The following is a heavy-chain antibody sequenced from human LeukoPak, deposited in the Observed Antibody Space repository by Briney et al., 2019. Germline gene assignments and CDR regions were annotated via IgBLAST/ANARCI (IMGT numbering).Heavy chain of an antibody. J-gene: IGHJ6*03. Sequence: TSETLSLTCTVSGGSISTSNYHWVWIRQPPGKGLEWIASIHYSGSPYYNPSLKSRVTISVDTSKNQFSLKLSSVTAADTAIYYCASDVGTAVGYYYYYSMDVWGEGTTVTVSS. D-gene: IGHD6-13*01. CDR1: GGSISTSNYH. CDR3: ASDVGTAVGYYYYYSMDV. V-gene: IGHV4-39*01. CDR2: IHYSGSP.